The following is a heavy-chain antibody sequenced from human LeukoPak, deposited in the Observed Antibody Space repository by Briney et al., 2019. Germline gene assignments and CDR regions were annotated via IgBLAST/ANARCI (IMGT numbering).Heavy chain of an antibody. CDR3: ARGPRITMVRGGQWYYYMDV. J-gene: IGHJ6*03. CDR2: INPNGGST. Sequence: ASVKVSCKASGYTFTSYYIHWVRQAPGQGLEWMGLINPNGGSTNYAQKFQGRVTMTRDTSTSTVYMELSSLRSEDTAVYYCARGPRITMVRGGQWYYYMDVWGKGTTVTISS. D-gene: IGHD3-10*01. V-gene: IGHV1-46*01. CDR1: GYTFTSYY.